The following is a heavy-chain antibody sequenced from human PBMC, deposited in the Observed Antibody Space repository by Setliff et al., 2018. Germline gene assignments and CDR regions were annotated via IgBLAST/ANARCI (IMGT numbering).Heavy chain of an antibody. CDR3: ANSAYLRELDY. D-gene: IGHD1-26*01. CDR1: GDSISSGSYY. J-gene: IGHJ4*02. Sequence: LSLTCTVSGDSISSGSYYWTWIRQPAGKGLEWIGHFHTGGSTNYNRSLRSRVSISVDTSKNQFSLKLTSVTAADAAVYYCANSAYLRELDYWGPGTLVTVLL. V-gene: IGHV4-61*09. CDR2: FHTGGST.